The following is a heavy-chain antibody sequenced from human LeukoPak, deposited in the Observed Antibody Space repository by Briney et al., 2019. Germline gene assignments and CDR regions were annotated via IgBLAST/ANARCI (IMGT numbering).Heavy chain of an antibody. J-gene: IGHJ4*02. V-gene: IGHV3-21*03. D-gene: IGHD4-17*01. CDR3: AKRITTVTGPFDY. CDR2: ISSSSSFI. Sequence: PGGSLRLSCAASGFTFSRYSMNWVRQAPGKGLEWVSSISSSSSFIYYADSVKGRFTISRDNAKNSLYLQMNSLRAEDTAVYYCAKRITTVTGPFDYWGQGTLVTVSS. CDR1: GFTFSRYS.